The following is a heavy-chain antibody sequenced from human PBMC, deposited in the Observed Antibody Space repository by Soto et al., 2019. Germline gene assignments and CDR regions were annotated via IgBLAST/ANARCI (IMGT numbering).Heavy chain of an antibody. J-gene: IGHJ4*02. D-gene: IGHD1-26*01. CDR2: ISGSGGST. V-gene: IGHV3-23*01. CDR3: AKDQDEWELTYYFDY. CDR1: GFTFSSYA. Sequence: GSLRLSCAASGFTFSSYAMSWVRQAPGKGLEWVSAISGSGGSTYYADSVKGRFTISRDNSKNTLYLQMNSLRAEDTAVYYCAKDQDEWELTYYFDYWGQGTLVTVSS.